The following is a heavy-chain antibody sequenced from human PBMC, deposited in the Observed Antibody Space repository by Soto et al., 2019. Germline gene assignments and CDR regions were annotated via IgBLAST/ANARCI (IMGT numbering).Heavy chain of an antibody. CDR1: GGTFSSYA. J-gene: IGHJ4*02. CDR3: ARERGEQQLVRWYFDY. Sequence: QVQLVQSGAEVKKPGSSVKVSCKASGGTFSSYAISWVRQAPGQGLEWMGGIIPIFGTANYAQKFQGRVTITADKATSTAYMEMSSLRSEDTAVYYCARERGEQQLVRWYFDYWGQGTLVTVSS. D-gene: IGHD6-13*01. V-gene: IGHV1-69*06. CDR2: IIPIFGTA.